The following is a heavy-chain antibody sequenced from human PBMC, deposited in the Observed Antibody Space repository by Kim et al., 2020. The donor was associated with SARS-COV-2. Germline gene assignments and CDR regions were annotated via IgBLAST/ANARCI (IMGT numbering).Heavy chain of an antibody. CDR3: ARENYDSSGYYSGIDY. J-gene: IGHJ4*02. CDR1: GFTFSSYE. CDR2: ISSSGSTI. V-gene: IGHV3-48*03. D-gene: IGHD3-22*01. Sequence: GGSLRLSCAASGFTFSSYEMNWVRQAPGKGLEWVSYISSSGSTIYYADSVKGRFTISRDNAKNSLYLQMNSLRAEDTAVYYCARENYDSSGYYSGIDYWGQGTLVTVSS.